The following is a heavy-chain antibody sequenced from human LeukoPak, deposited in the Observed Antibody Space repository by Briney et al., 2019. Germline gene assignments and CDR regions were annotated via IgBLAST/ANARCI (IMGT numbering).Heavy chain of an antibody. V-gene: IGHV3-48*03. J-gene: IGHJ4*02. CDR2: ISSTGIIR. D-gene: IGHD5-12*01. Sequence: PGGSLRLSCAASGFIFTPYEMNWVRQAPGKGLEWVSYISSTGIIRYYADSVKGRFTISRDNSKNTLYLQMNSLRAEDTAVYYCARGPSGYHNTGGQGTLVTVSS. CDR3: ARGPSGYHNT. CDR1: GFIFTPYE.